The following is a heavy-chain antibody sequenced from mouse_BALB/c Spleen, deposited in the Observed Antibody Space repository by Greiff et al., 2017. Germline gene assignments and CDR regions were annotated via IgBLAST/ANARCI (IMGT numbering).Heavy chain of an antibody. D-gene: IGHD2-4*01. CDR1: GFSLTSYD. CDR3: VRDQGDYDYYAMDD. V-gene: IGHV2-9-2*01. Sequence: QVQLQQSGPGLVAPSQSLSITCTVSGFSLTSYDISWIRQPPGKGLEWLGVIWTGGGTNYNSAFMSRLSISKDNSKSQVFLKMNSLQTDDTAIYYCVRDQGDYDYYAMDDWGQGTSVTVSS. CDR2: IWTGGGT. J-gene: IGHJ4*01.